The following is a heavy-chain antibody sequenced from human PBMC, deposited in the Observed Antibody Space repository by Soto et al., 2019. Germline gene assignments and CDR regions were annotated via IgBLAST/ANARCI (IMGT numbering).Heavy chain of an antibody. CDR1: GGSMRNYF. D-gene: IGHD3-10*01. CDR2: IHFGGTT. CDR3: ARSDYGEFDS. J-gene: IGHJ4*02. Sequence: SETLSLTCTVSGGSMRNYFWNWIRQPPGKGLEWIAYIHFGGTTNYNPSLKSRVAISMDMSTNQLSLKLNSVTGADTALYYCARSDYGEFDSWGQGXLVTVYS. V-gene: IGHV4-59*01.